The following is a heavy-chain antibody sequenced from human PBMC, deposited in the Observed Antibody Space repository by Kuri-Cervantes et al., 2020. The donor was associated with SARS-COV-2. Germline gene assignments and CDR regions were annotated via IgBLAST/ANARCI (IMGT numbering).Heavy chain of an antibody. CDR1: GFTFSSYA. D-gene: IGHD3-3*01. J-gene: IGHJ5*02. CDR2: ISYDGSNK. V-gene: IGHV3-30*04. CDR3: AKDGPFRFLEWPRPPNWLDR. Sequence: GESLKISCAASGFTFSSYAMHWVPQAPGKGLEWVAVISYDGSNKYYTDSVKGRFTISRDNSKNTLYLQMNSLRAEDTAVYYCAKDGPFRFLEWPRPPNWLDRWGQGTLVTVSS.